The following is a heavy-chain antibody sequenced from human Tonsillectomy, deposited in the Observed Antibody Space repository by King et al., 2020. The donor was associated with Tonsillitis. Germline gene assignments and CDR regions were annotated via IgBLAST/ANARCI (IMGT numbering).Heavy chain of an antibody. D-gene: IGHD3-22*01. CDR1: GFIFSDYS. J-gene: IGHJ6*03. V-gene: IGHV3-30*02. CDR2: IRFDGSKQ. Sequence: VQLVESGGGVVQPGGSLRLSCAAAGFIFSDYSMHCVRQAPGKGLEWVAFIRFDGSKQMYADSVKGRFTISRDNSKNTLYVQMSSLSADDTAIYYCAKPLRDYHNSGGYYYALVFWGKG. CDR3: AKPLRDYHNSGGYYYALVF.